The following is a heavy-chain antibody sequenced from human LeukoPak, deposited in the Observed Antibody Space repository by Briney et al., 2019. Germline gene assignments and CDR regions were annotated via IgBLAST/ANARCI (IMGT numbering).Heavy chain of an antibody. CDR2: ISWNSGGI. CDR3: AKDKRSIAVAGLDY. Sequence: SGGSLRLSCAASGFTFDDYAMHWVRQAPGKGLEWVSGISWNSGGIGYADSVKGRFTISRDNAKNSLYLQMNSLRAEDTALYYCAKDKRSIAVAGLDYWGQGTLVTVSS. V-gene: IGHV3-9*01. CDR1: GFTFDDYA. J-gene: IGHJ4*02. D-gene: IGHD6-19*01.